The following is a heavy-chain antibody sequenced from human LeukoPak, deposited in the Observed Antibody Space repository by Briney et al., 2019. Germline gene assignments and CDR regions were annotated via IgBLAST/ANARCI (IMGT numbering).Heavy chain of an antibody. CDR1: GYIFSTYG. Sequence: GASVKVSCKASGYIFSTYGISWVRQAPGQGLEWMGCISGYNGNTNYAQKFQGRVTITADESTRTAYMELNSLRSEDTAVYYCARGFYSGSWDDAFDIWGQGTMVTVSS. J-gene: IGHJ3*02. CDR2: ISGYNGNT. D-gene: IGHD1-26*01. V-gene: IGHV1-18*01. CDR3: ARGFYSGSWDDAFDI.